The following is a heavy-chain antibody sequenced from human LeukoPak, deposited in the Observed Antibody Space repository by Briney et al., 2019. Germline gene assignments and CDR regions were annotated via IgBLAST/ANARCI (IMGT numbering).Heavy chain of an antibody. Sequence: SETLSLTCTVSGGSVSSGSYYWSWIRQPPGKGLEWIGYIYYSGSTNYNPSLKSRVTISVNTSKNQFSLKLSSVTAADTAVYYCARADDYDYYFDYWGQGTLVTVSS. CDR1: GGSVSSGSYY. J-gene: IGHJ4*02. CDR2: IYYSGST. CDR3: ARADDYDYYFDY. V-gene: IGHV4-61*01. D-gene: IGHD3-16*01.